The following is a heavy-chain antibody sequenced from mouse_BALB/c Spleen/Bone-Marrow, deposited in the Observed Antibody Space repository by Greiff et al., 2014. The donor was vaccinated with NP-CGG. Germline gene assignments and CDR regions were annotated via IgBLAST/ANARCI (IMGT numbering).Heavy chain of an antibody. Sequence: EVQRVESGGGLVQPGGSLRLSCTTSGFTFTDYFMTWVRQPPGKALEWLGFIRNKPNGYTTEYNPSVKGRFTISRDNSQGILYLQMNTLRAEGSAIYYCARDYSGYFDFWGQGTTLTVSS. CDR2: IRNKPNGYTT. CDR1: GFTFTDYF. J-gene: IGHJ2*01. V-gene: IGHV7-3*02. D-gene: IGHD5-1*01. CDR3: ARDYSGYFDF.